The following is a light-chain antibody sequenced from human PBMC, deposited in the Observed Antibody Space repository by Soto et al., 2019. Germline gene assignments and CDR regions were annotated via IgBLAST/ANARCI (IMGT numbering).Light chain of an antibody. Sequence: EIVLTHSPASLTLSKGERATLSCRASQSVSNFLAWYQQKPGQAPRLLIYDASNRATGIPARFSGSGSGTDFALTISRLEPEDFEIYYCQQYNNWPITFGQGTRLEIK. CDR1: QSVSNF. J-gene: IGKJ5*01. CDR2: DAS. V-gene: IGKV3-11*01. CDR3: QQYNNWPIT.